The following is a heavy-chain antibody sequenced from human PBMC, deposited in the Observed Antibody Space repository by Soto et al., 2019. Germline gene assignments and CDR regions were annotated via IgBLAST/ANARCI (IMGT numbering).Heavy chain of an antibody. CDR2: INHSGST. CDR3: ARGRVYDFWSGYYKYYYYGMDV. V-gene: IGHV4-34*01. D-gene: IGHD3-3*01. Sequence: SETLSPTCAVYGESFIGYYWSWSRQPPGKGLEWIGEINHSGSTNYDPSLKSRVTISVDTSKTQFSLRLSSVTAADTAVYYCARGRVYDFWSGYYKYYYYGMDVWGQGTTVTVSS. CDR1: GESFIGYY. J-gene: IGHJ6*02.